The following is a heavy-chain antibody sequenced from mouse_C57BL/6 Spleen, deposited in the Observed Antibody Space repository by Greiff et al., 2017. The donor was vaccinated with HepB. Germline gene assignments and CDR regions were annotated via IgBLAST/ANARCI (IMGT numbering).Heavy chain of an antibody. D-gene: IGHD6-1*01. CDR1: GYTFTDYY. V-gene: IGHV1-26*01. J-gene: IGHJ2*01. CDR3: ARFAIYYVDY. Sequence: EVQLQQSGPELVKPGASVKISCKASGYTFTDYYMNWVKQSHGKSLEWIGDINPNNGGTSYNQKFKGKATLTVDKSSSTAYMELRSLTSEDSAVYYCARFAIYYVDYWGQGTTLTVSS. CDR2: INPNNGGT.